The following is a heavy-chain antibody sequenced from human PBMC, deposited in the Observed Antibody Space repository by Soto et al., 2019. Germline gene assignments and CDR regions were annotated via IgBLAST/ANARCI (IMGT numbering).Heavy chain of an antibody. Sequence: EVQLVESGGGLVKPGGSLRLSCAASGFTFSNAWMSWVRQAPGKGLEWVGRIKSETDGGTADYAVPVKGRFTISSEDSKNVRDVHMNSLKCAVTVVYFGTDTWAAVITTRYGEYWGQGTLVPVSS. V-gene: IGHV3-15*01. CDR1: GFTFSNAW. J-gene: IGHJ4*02. D-gene: IGHD3-22*01. CDR2: IKSETDGGTA. CDR3: TDTWAAVITTRYGEY.